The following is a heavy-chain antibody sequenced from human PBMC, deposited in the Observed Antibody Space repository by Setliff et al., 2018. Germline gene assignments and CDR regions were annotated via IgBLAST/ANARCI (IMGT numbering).Heavy chain of an antibody. CDR2: ISTSNGNT. J-gene: IGHJ4*02. CDR3: ARDEDRDEMEIQGY. D-gene: IGHD1-7*01. CDR1: GYTFTTYA. Sequence: VKVSCKASGYTFTTYAISWVRQAPGQGLEWMGWISTSNGNTNYAQNLQGRVTMTTDTSTSTAYMELRSLRSDDTAVYYCARDEDRDEMEIQGYWGQGTRVTSPQ. V-gene: IGHV1-18*01.